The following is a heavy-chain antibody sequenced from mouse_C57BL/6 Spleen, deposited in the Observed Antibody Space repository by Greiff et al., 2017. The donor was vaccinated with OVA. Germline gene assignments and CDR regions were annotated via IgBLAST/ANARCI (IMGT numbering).Heavy chain of an antibody. CDR3: ARDRDYYGSSPLYFDY. CDR1: GFTFSSYA. D-gene: IGHD1-1*01. CDR2: ISDGGSYT. Sequence: EVQGVESGGGLVKPGGSLKLSCAASGFTFSSYAMSWVRQTPEKRLEWVATISDGGSYTYYPDNVKGRFTISRDNAKNNLYLQMSHLKSEDTAMYYCARDRDYYGSSPLYFDYWGQGTTLTVSS. V-gene: IGHV5-4*01. J-gene: IGHJ2*01.